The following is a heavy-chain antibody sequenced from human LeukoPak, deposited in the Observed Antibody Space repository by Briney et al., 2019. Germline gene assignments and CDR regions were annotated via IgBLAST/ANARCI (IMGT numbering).Heavy chain of an antibody. D-gene: IGHD3-22*01. CDR3: ARGRKGRYDSSSYYYNYYMGV. CDR2: IYTSGST. Sequence: SETLSLTCTVSGDSINSYSWSWIRQPAGKGLEWIGRIYTSGSTNYNPSLKSRVTMSLDTSKNQFSLKVTSVTAADTAVYYCARGRKGRYDSSSYYYNYYMGVWGKGTTVTVSS. J-gene: IGHJ6*03. V-gene: IGHV4-4*07. CDR1: GDSINSYS.